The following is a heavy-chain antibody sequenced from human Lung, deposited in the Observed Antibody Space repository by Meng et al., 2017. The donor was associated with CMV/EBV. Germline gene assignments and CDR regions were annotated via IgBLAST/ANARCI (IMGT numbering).Heavy chain of an antibody. CDR2: INPNSGGT. CDR1: GYTFTGYY. Sequence: ASXXVSCKASGYTFTGYYMHWVRQAPGQGLEWMGWINPNSGGTNYAQKFQGRVTITADKSTSTAYMELSSLRSEDTAVYYCARAYYYGSGGMDVWGQGTTVTVSS. V-gene: IGHV1-2*02. J-gene: IGHJ6*02. D-gene: IGHD3-10*01. CDR3: ARAYYYGSGGMDV.